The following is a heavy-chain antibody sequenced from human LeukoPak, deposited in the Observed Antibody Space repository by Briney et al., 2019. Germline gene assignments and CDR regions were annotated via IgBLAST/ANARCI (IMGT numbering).Heavy chain of an antibody. D-gene: IGHD5-12*01. CDR2: IIPILGIA. CDR1: GGTFSSYA. Sequence: SVKVSCKASGGTFSSYAISWVRQAPGQGLEWMGRIIPILGIANYAQKFQGRVTITADKSTSTAYMELSSLRSEDTAVYYCARDSAGYDKFDYWGQGTLVTVSS. CDR3: ARDSAGYDKFDY. V-gene: IGHV1-69*04. J-gene: IGHJ4*02.